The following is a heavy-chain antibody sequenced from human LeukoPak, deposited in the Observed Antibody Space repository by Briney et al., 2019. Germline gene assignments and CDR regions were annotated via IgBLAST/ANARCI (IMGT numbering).Heavy chain of an antibody. V-gene: IGHV1-69*13. Sequence: ASVKVSCKASGGTFSSYAISWVRQAPGQGLEWMGGIIPIFGTANYAQKFQGRVTITADESTSTAYMELSSLRSEDTAVYYCARGGAELGWNAFDIWGQGTMVTVSS. CDR2: IIPIFGTA. CDR1: GGTFSSYA. D-gene: IGHD1-14*01. CDR3: ARGGAELGWNAFDI. J-gene: IGHJ3*02.